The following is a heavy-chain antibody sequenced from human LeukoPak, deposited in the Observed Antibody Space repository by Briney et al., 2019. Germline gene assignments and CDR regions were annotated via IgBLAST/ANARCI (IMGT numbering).Heavy chain of an antibody. CDR2: IYYSGST. D-gene: IGHD6-6*01. CDR1: GGSISSYY. V-gene: IGHV4-59*01. CDR3: AREYSSSSYVEL. Sequence: PSETLSLTCTVSGGSISSYYWSWIRQPPGKALGWIGYIYYSGSTNYNPSLESRATISVDTSKNQFSLNLTSVTAADTAMYYCAREYSSSSYVELWGQGTLVTVSS. J-gene: IGHJ4*02.